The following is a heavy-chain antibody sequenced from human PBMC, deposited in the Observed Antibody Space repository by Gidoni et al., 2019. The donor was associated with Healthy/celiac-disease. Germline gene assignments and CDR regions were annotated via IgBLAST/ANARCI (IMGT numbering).Heavy chain of an antibody. D-gene: IGHD3-3*01. CDR3: AKDNGITIFGVVSYYGMDV. CDR2: ISGSGGST. Sequence: EVQLLESGGGLVQPGGSLRLSCAASGFTLSSYAMSWVRQAPGKGLEWGSAISGSGGSTYYADSVKGRFTISRDNSKNTLYLQMNSLRAEDTAVYYCAKDNGITIFGVVSYYGMDVWGQGTTVTVSS. J-gene: IGHJ6*02. CDR1: GFTLSSYA. V-gene: IGHV3-23*01.